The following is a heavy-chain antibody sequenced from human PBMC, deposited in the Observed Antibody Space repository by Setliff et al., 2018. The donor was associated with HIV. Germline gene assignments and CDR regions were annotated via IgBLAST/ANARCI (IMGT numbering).Heavy chain of an antibody. CDR1: GGSISSGSYY. CDR3: ARLGPHLDL. J-gene: IGHJ5*02. D-gene: IGHD7-27*01. CDR2: IYTSGST. V-gene: IGHV4-61*09. Sequence: PSETLSLTCTVSGGSISSGSYYWSWIRQPAGKGLEWIGHIYTSGSTNYNPSLKSRVTISVDTSKNQFSLRLTSVTAADPGLYFCARLGPHLDLWGQGMLVTVSS.